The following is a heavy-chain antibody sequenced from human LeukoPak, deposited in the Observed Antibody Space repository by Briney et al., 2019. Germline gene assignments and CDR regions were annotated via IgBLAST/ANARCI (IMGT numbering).Heavy chain of an antibody. Sequence: SETLSLTCTVSGGSISSSSYYWGWIRQPPGKGLEWIGSIYYSGSTYYNPSLKSRVTISVDTSKNQFSLKLSSVTAADTAVYYCASDDSSDGFDYWGQGTLVTVSS. J-gene: IGHJ4*02. V-gene: IGHV4-39*07. CDR3: ASDDSSDGFDY. CDR2: IYYSGST. CDR1: GGSISSSSYY. D-gene: IGHD3-22*01.